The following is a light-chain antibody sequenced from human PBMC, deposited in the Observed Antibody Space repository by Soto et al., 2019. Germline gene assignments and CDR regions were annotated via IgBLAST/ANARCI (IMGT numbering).Light chain of an antibody. CDR2: EVV. J-gene: IGLJ1*01. Sequence: QSALPHPPSASWSPGQSVTISCTGTKNDIGLYDFVSWYQHHPGKAPRLIIYEVVQRPSGVPDRFSGSKSGNTASLTVSGLQAADEADYFCKSYAGSNTYVFGSGTRSPS. CDR3: KSYAGSNTYV. CDR1: KNDIGLYDF. V-gene: IGLV2-8*01.